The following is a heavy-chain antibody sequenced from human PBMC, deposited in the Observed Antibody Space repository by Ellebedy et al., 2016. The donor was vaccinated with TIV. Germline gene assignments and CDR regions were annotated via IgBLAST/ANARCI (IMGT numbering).Heavy chain of an antibody. CDR1: GYSFTTYW. CDR2: IYPGDSDT. Sequence: GESLKISCKGSGYSFTTYWIGWVRQMPGKGLEWMGIIYPGDSDTRYSPSFQGQVTISADKSISTAYLQWSSLKASDTAMYYCARLNYYDSSGYYPLDYWGQGTLVTVSS. J-gene: IGHJ4*02. CDR3: ARLNYYDSSGYYPLDY. V-gene: IGHV5-51*01. D-gene: IGHD3-22*01.